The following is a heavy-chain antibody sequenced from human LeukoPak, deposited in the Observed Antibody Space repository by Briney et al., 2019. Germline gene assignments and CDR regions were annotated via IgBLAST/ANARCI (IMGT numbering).Heavy chain of an antibody. CDR2: IRYDGNNK. J-gene: IGHJ5*02. Sequence: PGGSLRLSCAASGFTFSSYGMHWVRQAPGKGLEWVTFIRYDGNNKYYADSVKGRFTISRDNSKNTVFLQMDSLRAEDTALYYCAKERTRVTGGWTWGQGTLVTVSS. V-gene: IGHV3-30*02. D-gene: IGHD2-21*02. CDR3: AKERTRVTGGWT. CDR1: GFTFSSYG.